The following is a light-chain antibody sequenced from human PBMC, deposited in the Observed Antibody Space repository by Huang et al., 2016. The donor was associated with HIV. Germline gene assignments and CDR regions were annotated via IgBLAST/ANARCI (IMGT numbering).Light chain of an antibody. J-gene: IGKJ5*01. CDR3: QQRKYWPPIT. CDR2: DAS. V-gene: IGKV3-11*01. Sequence: ETVLTQSPATMSLSPGERATLSCSASQSVNSYLAWYQQKPGQTPRLLIYDASNSATGIPARFSCSGSGTDFTLTISSLEPEDFAVYYCQQRKYWPPITFGQGTRLEIK. CDR1: QSVNSY.